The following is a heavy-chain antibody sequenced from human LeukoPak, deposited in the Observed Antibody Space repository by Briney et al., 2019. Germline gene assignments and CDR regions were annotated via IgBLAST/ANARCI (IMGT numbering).Heavy chain of an antibody. D-gene: IGHD3-22*01. CDR1: GGSISSHY. V-gene: IGHV4-59*11. Sequence: SETLSLTCTVSGGSISSHYWSWIRQPPGKGLEWIGYIYYSGSTNYNPSLKSRVTISVDTSKNQFSLKLSSVTAADTAVYYCARDTYYYDSSGYSNWFDPWGQGTLATVSS. J-gene: IGHJ5*02. CDR3: ARDTYYYDSSGYSNWFDP. CDR2: IYYSGST.